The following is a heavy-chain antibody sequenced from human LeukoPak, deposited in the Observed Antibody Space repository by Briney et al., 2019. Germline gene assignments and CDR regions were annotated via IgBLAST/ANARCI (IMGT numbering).Heavy chain of an antibody. CDR3: ARVDNSGEGYFDC. J-gene: IGHJ4*02. Sequence: GGSLRLSCAASGFTVSSSYMGWVRQAPGKGPEWISVIYSGGSTYYADSVNGRFRISRDNSKNTVYLQMNILRAEDTAMYYCARVDNSGEGYFDCWGQGTLVTVSS. V-gene: IGHV3-53*01. CDR2: IYSGGST. CDR1: GFTVSSSY. D-gene: IGHD2-2*03.